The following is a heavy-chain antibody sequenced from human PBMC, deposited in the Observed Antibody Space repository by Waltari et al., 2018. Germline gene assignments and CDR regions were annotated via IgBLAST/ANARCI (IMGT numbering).Heavy chain of an antibody. CDR3: AREGGGLTEGAFDI. CDR1: GGSFSGYY. CDR2: INHSGST. D-gene: IGHD2-15*01. V-gene: IGHV4-34*01. Sequence: QVQLQQWGAGLLKPSETLSLTCAVYGGSFSGYYWSWIRQPPGKGLEWIGEINHSGSTNDNPSLKSRVTIAVDTSKNQFSLKLSSVTAADTAVYYCAREGGGLTEGAFDIWGQGTMVTVSS. J-gene: IGHJ3*02.